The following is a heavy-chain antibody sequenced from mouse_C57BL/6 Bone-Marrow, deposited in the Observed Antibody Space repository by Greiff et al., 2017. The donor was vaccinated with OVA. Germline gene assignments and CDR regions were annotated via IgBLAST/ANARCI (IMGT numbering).Heavy chain of an antibody. CDR2: IDPSDSYP. J-gene: IGHJ4*01. Sequence: VQLQQPGAELVMPGASVKLSCKASGYTFTSYWMHWVKQRPGQGLEWIGEIDPSDSYPNYNQKFKGKSTLTVDKSSSTAYMQLSSLTSEDSAVYYCARMGYAMDYWGQGTSVTVSS. CDR1: GYTFTSYW. CDR3: ARMGYAMDY. V-gene: IGHV1-69*01.